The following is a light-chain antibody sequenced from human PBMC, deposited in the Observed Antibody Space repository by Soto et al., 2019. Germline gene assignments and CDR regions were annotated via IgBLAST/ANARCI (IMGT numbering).Light chain of an antibody. CDR3: SLYTNSSPYVV. V-gene: IGLV2-14*01. CDR1: SSDVGGYNY. Sequence: QSVLTQPASVSGSPGQSITISCTGTSSDVGGYNYVSWYQQHPGKAPKLMIYDVSNRPSGVSNRFSGSKSGKTASLTISGLQAEDEADYYCSLYTNSSPYVVFGGGTKLTVL. J-gene: IGLJ2*01. CDR2: DVS.